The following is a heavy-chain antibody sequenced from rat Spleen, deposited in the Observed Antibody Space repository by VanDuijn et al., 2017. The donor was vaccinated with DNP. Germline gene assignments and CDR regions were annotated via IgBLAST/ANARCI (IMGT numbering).Heavy chain of an antibody. Sequence: EVQLVESGGGLVQPGRSLKLSCAASGFTFSDYAMAWVRQAPKKGLEWVATISYDGSRTYYRDSVKGRFTISRDNAKSTLYLQMDSLRSEDTATYSCARGIWYWGQGVMVTVSS. V-gene: IGHV5-7*01. CDR2: ISYDGSRT. J-gene: IGHJ2*01. CDR1: GFTFSDYA. CDR3: ARGIWY. D-gene: IGHD4-6*01.